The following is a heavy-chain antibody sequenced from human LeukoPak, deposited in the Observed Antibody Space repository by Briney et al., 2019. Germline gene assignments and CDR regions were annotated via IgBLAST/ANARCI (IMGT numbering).Heavy chain of an antibody. CDR3: AKQGGTYRRGIVVVPGATDY. V-gene: IGHV3-23*01. D-gene: IGHD2-2*01. CDR1: GFTFSSCA. Sequence: GGSLRLSCAVSGFTFSSCAMSWVRQARGKGLEWVSGISGSGGSTYYADSVKGRFTISRDNSKNTLYLQMNSLRAEDTAVYYCAKQGGTYRRGIVVVPGATDYWGQGTLVTVSS. J-gene: IGHJ4*02. CDR2: ISGSGGST.